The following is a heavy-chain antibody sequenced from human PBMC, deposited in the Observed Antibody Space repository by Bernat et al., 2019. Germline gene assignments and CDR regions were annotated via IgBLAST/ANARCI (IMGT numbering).Heavy chain of an antibody. J-gene: IGHJ5*02. D-gene: IGHD3-3*01. Sequence: QLQLQESGPGLVKPSETLSLTCTVSGGSISSSSYYWGWIRQPPGKGLEWIGSIYYSGSTYYNPSLKSRVTISVETSKNQFSLKLSSVTAADTAVYYCARTYYDFWSGYYPNNWFDPWGQGTLVTVSS. CDR2: IYYSGST. CDR3: ARTYYDFWSGYYPNNWFDP. CDR1: GGSISSSSYY. V-gene: IGHV4-39*01.